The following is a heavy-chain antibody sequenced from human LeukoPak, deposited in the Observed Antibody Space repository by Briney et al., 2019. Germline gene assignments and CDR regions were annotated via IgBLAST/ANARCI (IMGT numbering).Heavy chain of an antibody. D-gene: IGHD1-26*01. CDR2: IYWNDDK. CDR1: GFSLSTSGVG. J-gene: IGHJ4*02. CDR3: ARRRVGATHFDY. V-gene: IGHV2-5*01. Sequence: ESGPTLVKPTQTLTLTCTFSGFSLSTSGVGVGWIRQPPGKALEWLALIYWNDDKRYSPSLKSRLTITKDTSKNQVVPTMTNMHPVDTATYYCARRRVGATHFDYWGQGTLVTVSS.